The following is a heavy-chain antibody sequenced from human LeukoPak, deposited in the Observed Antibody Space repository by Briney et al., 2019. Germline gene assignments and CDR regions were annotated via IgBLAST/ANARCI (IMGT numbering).Heavy chain of an antibody. D-gene: IGHD6-6*01. CDR1: GGSISSYY. J-gene: IGHJ5*02. CDR3: ARSFLKQLAHNWFDP. V-gene: IGHV4-59*08. Sequence: KSSETLSLTCTVSGGSISSYYWSWIRQPPGKGLEWIGYIYYSGSTNYNPSLKSRVTISVDTSKNQFSLKLSSMTAADTAVYYCARSFLKQLAHNWFDPWGQGTLVTVSS. CDR2: IYYSGST.